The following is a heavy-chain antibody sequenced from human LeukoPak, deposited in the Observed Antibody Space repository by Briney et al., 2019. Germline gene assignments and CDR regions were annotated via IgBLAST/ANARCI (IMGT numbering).Heavy chain of an antibody. V-gene: IGHV4-31*11. CDR3: ARVGLQLWTFDY. Sequence: SETLSLTCAVYGGSFSGYYWSWIRQHPGKGLEWIGYIYYSGSTYYNPSLKSRVTISVDTSKNQFSLKLSSVTAADTAVYYCARVGLQLWTFDYWGQGTLVTVSS. CDR2: IYYSGST. D-gene: IGHD5-18*01. J-gene: IGHJ4*02. CDR1: GGSFSGYY.